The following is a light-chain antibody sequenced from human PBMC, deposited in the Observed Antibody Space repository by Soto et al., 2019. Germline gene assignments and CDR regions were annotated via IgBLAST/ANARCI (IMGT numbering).Light chain of an antibody. V-gene: IGKV3-11*01. CDR3: QQRSNWPPT. CDR1: QSISSY. J-gene: IGKJ1*01. CDR2: DAS. Sequence: EIVMTQSPATLSVSPGERATFSCRASQSISSYLAWYQQKPGQAPRLLIYDASNRATGIPARFSGSGSGTDFTLTISSLEPEDFAVYYCQQRSNWPPTFGQGTKVDIK.